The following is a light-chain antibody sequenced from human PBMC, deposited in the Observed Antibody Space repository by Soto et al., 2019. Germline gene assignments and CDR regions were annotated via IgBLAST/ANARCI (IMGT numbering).Light chain of an antibody. J-gene: IGKJ4*01. CDR2: DAS. CDR1: QSVSKY. CDR3: QQRSNLPPS. Sequence: ETVLTQSPPTLSLSPGEGATLSCRASQSVSKYLAWYQQKPGQAPRLLIYDASTRATGIPARFSGSGSGTDFTLTISSLEPEDFAVYYCQQRSNLPPSFGGGTEVEIK. V-gene: IGKV3-11*01.